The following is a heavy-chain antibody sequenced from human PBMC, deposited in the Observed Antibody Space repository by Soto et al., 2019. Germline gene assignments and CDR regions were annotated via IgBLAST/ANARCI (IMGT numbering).Heavy chain of an antibody. J-gene: IGHJ6*02. V-gene: IGHV1-46*01. CDR2: INPSGGST. CDR1: GYTFTSYY. CDR3: ARDRVVITSDDYYYGMAV. Sequence: ASVKVSCKASGYTFTSYYMHWVRQAPGQGLEWMGIINPSGGSTSYAQKFQGRVTMTRDTSTSTVYMELSSLRSEDTAVYYCARDRVVITSDDYYYGMAVWGQGTTVTGSS. D-gene: IGHD3-22*01.